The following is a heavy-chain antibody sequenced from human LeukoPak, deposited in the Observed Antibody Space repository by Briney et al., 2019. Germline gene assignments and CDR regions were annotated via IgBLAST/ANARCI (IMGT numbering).Heavy chain of an antibody. D-gene: IGHD4-17*01. J-gene: IGHJ3*02. CDR2: IYYSGST. Sequence: PSETLSLTCTVSGGSISSGDYYWSWIRQPPGKGLEWIGYIYYSGSTYYNPSLKSRVTISVDTSKNQFSLKLGSVTAADTAVYYCARDTSTVTGNAFDIWGQGTMVTVSS. CDR3: ARDTSTVTGNAFDI. V-gene: IGHV4-30-4*01. CDR1: GGSISSGDYY.